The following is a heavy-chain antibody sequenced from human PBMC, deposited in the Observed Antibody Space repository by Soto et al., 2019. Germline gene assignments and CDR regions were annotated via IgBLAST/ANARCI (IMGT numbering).Heavy chain of an antibody. Sequence: QVHLVESGGGVVQPGRSLRLSCAASGFTFSSYAMYWVRQPPGKGLEWVAEIWYDGDNKYYADSVKGRFTISRDNSANTVFLQMDSLRAEDTAVYYWAREYSLAVVLPGYWGQGTLVTVSS. CDR3: AREYSLAVVLPGY. V-gene: IGHV3-33*01. J-gene: IGHJ4*02. D-gene: IGHD2-15*01. CDR1: GFTFSSYA. CDR2: IWYDGDNK.